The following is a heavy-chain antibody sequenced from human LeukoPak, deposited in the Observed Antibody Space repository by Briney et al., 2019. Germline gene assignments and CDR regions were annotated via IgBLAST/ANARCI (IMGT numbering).Heavy chain of an antibody. CDR1: GYTFTGYY. D-gene: IGHD4-17*01. Sequence: ASVKVSCKTSGYTFTGYYLLWVRQAPGQGLEWMGWINPNSGDTDYAQKFQGRVTMTRDTSITTAYMEVTRLTSDDTAVYYCARDDSYGDTGQFEYWGQGTLATVSS. CDR3: ARDDSYGDTGQFEY. J-gene: IGHJ4*02. CDR2: INPNSGDT. V-gene: IGHV1-2*02.